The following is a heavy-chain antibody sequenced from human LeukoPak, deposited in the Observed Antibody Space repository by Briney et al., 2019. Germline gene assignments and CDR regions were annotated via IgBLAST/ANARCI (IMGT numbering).Heavy chain of an antibody. CDR2: IYYSGST. Sequence: SETLSLTCTVSGGSISSYCWSWIRQPPGKGLEWIGYIYYSGSTNYNPSLKSRVTISVDTSKNQFSLKLSSVTAADTAVYYCARVRYSYGSDYFDYWGQGTLVTVSS. V-gene: IGHV4-59*01. CDR1: GGSISSYC. J-gene: IGHJ4*02. CDR3: ARVRYSYGSDYFDY. D-gene: IGHD5-18*01.